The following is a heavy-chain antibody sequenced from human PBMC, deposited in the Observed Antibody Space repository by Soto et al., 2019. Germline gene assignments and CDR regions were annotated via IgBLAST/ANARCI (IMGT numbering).Heavy chain of an antibody. V-gene: IGHV6-1*01. D-gene: IGHD3-16*01. CDR2: TYYRSKWYN. Sequence: SQTLSLTCAIPGASVSSNTAVWNWIRQSPSRGLEWLGRTYYRSKWYNDYAMSVRSRITINPDTSKNQFSLQLDSVTPEDTAVYFCARDQGALNSWDQGTLVTVSS. CDR1: GASVSSNTAV. J-gene: IGHJ4*02. CDR3: ARDQGALNS.